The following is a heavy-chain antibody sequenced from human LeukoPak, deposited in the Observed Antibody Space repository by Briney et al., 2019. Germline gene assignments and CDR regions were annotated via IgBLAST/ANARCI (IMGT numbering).Heavy chain of an antibody. CDR3: ASIGWAPDY. Sequence: SETLSLTCTVSGGSISSSSYYWGWIRQPPGKGLEWIGSIYYSGSTYYNPSLKSRVTISVDTSKNQFSLKLSSVTAADTAVYYCASIGWAPDYWGQGALVTVSS. CDR1: GGSISSSSYY. J-gene: IGHJ4*02. CDR2: IYYSGST. D-gene: IGHD1-26*01. V-gene: IGHV4-39*01.